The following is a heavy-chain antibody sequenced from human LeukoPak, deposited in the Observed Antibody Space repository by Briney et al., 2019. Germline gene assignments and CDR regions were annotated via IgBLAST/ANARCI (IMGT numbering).Heavy chain of an antibody. V-gene: IGHV4-59*08. Sequence: SETLSLTCTVSGGSISSYYWSWIRQPPGKGLEWIGYIYYSGSTYYNSSLKSRVTISVDTSKNQFSLKLSSVTAADTAVYYCARRSRFGELLSFDSWGQGTLVTVSS. J-gene: IGHJ4*02. D-gene: IGHD3-10*01. CDR3: ARRSRFGELLSFDS. CDR2: IYYSGST. CDR1: GGSISSYY.